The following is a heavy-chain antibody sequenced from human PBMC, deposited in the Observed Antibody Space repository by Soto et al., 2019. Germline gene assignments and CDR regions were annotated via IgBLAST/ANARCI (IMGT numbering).Heavy chain of an antibody. J-gene: IGHJ5*02. Sequence: SGGSLRLSCAASGFTFSSYAMHWVRQAPGKGLEWVSFICSSSSYIYYADSVKGRFTISRDNAKNSLYLQMNSLRAEDTVVYYCARGLYYYDSSGYYSPWGQGTLVTVSS. V-gene: IGHV3-21*05. CDR2: ICSSSSYI. CDR3: ARGLYYYDSSGYYSP. D-gene: IGHD3-22*01. CDR1: GFTFSSYA.